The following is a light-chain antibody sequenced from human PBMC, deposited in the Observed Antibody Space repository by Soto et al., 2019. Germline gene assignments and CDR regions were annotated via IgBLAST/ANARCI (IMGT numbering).Light chain of an antibody. CDR1: SSDVGGYNY. V-gene: IGLV2-14*01. CDR3: SSYTSSSFYV. Sequence: QSALTQPASVSGSPGQSITISCTGTSSDVGGYNYVSWYQQHPGKAPKLMIYDVSNRPPGVSNRFSGSKSGNTASLTISGLQAEDDADYYCSSYTSSSFYVFGTGTKLTVL. CDR2: DVS. J-gene: IGLJ1*01.